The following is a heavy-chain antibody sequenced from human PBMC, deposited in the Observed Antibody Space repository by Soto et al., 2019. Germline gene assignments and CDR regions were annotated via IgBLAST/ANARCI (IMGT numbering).Heavy chain of an antibody. CDR3: AHSSYDYIWGSYRYPFDY. V-gene: IGHV2-5*02. D-gene: IGHD3-16*02. CDR2: IYWDDDK. Sequence: QITLKESGPTLVKPTQTLTLTCTFSGFSLSTSGVGVGWIRQPPGKALGWLALIYWDDDKRYSPSLKSRLTITKDTSKNQVVLTMTNMDPVDTATYYCAHSSYDYIWGSYRYPFDYWGQGTLVTVSS. CDR1: GFSLSTSGVG. J-gene: IGHJ4*02.